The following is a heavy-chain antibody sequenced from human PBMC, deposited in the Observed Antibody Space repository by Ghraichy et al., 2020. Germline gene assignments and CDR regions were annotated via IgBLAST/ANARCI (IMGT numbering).Heavy chain of an antibody. Sequence: GGSLRLSCSASGFTFSSYAMHWVRQAPGKGLEYVSSISSNGGGTYYADSVKGRFTISRDNSKNTLYLQMSSLRTEDTALYYCVISPRNGIGAPWGQGTLVTVSS. D-gene: IGHD3-10*01. CDR3: VISPRNGIGAP. CDR1: GFTFSSYA. CDR2: ISSNGGGT. V-gene: IGHV3-64D*06. J-gene: IGHJ5*02.